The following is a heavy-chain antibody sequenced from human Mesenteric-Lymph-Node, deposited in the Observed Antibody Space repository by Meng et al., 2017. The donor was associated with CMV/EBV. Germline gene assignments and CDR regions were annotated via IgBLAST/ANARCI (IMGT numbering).Heavy chain of an antibody. D-gene: IGHD2-15*01. CDR2: IKSKADGETT. Sequence: WMSWVRQAPGKGLEWVGRIKSKADGETTDYAAPVKGRFTISRDDSKNTLYLQMNSLNTEATAVYYCTTEPRRYCSGGICYSAEYFLHWGQGTLVTVSS. CDR3: TTEPRRYCSGGICYSAEYFLH. J-gene: IGHJ1*01. CDR1: W. V-gene: IGHV3-15*01.